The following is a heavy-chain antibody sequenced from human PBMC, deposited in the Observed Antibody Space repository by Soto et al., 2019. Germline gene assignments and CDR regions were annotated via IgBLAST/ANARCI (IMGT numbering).Heavy chain of an antibody. CDR2: IYHSGST. J-gene: IGHJ2*01. CDR3: ARGGGYCSSTSCYPYWYFDL. Sequence: LSLTCAGSGYSISSGYYWGWIRQPPGKGLEWIGSIYHSGSTYYNPSLKSRVTISVDTSKNQFSLKLSSVTAADTAVYYCARGGGYCSSTSCYPYWYFDLWGRGTLVTVSS. CDR1: GYSISSGYY. D-gene: IGHD2-2*01. V-gene: IGHV4-38-2*01.